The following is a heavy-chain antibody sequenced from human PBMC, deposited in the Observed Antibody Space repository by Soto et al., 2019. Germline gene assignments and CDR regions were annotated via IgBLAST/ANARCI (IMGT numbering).Heavy chain of an antibody. CDR3: ARADLGYSYGSQTAS. Sequence: PGGSLRLSCAASGFTFSSYAMHWVRQAPGKGLEWVAVISYDGSNKYYADSVKGRFTISRDNSKNTLYLQMNSLRAEDTAVYYCARADLGYSYGSQTASWGQGTLVTVSS. J-gene: IGHJ5*02. CDR2: ISYDGSNK. CDR1: GFTFSSYA. D-gene: IGHD5-18*01. V-gene: IGHV3-30-3*01.